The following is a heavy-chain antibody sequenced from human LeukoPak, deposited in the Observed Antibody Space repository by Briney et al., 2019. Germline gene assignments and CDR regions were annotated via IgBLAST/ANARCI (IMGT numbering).Heavy chain of an antibody. Sequence: PSETLSLTCAVYGGSFSGYYWSWIRQPPGKGLEWIGEINHSGSTNYNPSPKSRVTISVDTSKNQFSLKLSAVTAADTAVYYCARAGDSSGYWRGDFDYWGQGTLVTVSS. J-gene: IGHJ4*02. D-gene: IGHD3-22*01. CDR3: ARAGDSSGYWRGDFDY. CDR2: INHSGST. V-gene: IGHV4-34*01. CDR1: GGSFSGYY.